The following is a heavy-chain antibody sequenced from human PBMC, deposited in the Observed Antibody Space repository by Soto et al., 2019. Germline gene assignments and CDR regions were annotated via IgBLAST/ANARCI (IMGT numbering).Heavy chain of an antibody. D-gene: IGHD5-18*01. J-gene: IGHJ4*02. CDR1: GYTFTSYA. Sequence: QVQLVQSGAEVKKPGASVKVSCKASGYTFTSYAMHWVRQAPGQRLEWMGWINAGNGNTKYSQKFQGRVTITRDTSASTAYMELSSLRAEDTAVYYCARGQLWFSVNFDYWGQGTLVTVSS. CDR3: ARGQLWFSVNFDY. V-gene: IGHV1-3*01. CDR2: INAGNGNT.